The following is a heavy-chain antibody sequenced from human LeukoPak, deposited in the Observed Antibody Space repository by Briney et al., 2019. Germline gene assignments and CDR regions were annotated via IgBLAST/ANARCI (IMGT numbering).Heavy chain of an antibody. CDR2: ISSSSYI. CDR1: GFTFSSYS. J-gene: IGHJ3*02. Sequence: GGSLRLSCAASGFTFSSYSMNWVRQAPGKGLEWVSSISSSSYIYYADSVKGRFTISKDNAKNSLYLQMNSLRAEDMALYYCAKSLGLERRGNAFDIWGQGTMVTVSS. V-gene: IGHV3-21*04. D-gene: IGHD1-1*01. CDR3: AKSLGLERRGNAFDI.